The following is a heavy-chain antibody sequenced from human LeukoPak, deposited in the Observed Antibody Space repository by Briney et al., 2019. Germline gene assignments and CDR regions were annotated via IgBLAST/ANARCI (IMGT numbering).Heavy chain of an antibody. CDR3: ATRSSSWPYYYYYGMDV. CDR1: GYTLTELS. Sequence: ASVKVSCKVSGYTLTELSMHWVRQAPGKGLEWMGGFDPEDGETIYAQKFQGRVTMTEDTSTDTAYMELSSLRSEDTAVYYCATRSSSWPYYYYYGMDVWGQGTTVTVSS. V-gene: IGHV1-24*01. D-gene: IGHD6-13*01. CDR2: FDPEDGET. J-gene: IGHJ6*02.